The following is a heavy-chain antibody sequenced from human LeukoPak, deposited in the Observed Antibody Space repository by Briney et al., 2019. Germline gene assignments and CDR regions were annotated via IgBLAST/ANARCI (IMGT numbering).Heavy chain of an antibody. CDR3: ARNMGDY. CDR2: INQDGTEK. J-gene: IGHJ4*02. Sequence: PGGSLRLSCAASGFTFRNYWMTWVCQAPGKGLEWVANINQDGTEKNYVDSVKGRFTISRDNAKNPLYLQMNSLRAEDAAVYYCARNMGDYWGQGTLVTVSS. V-gene: IGHV3-7*04. D-gene: IGHD2/OR15-2a*01. CDR1: GFTFRNYW.